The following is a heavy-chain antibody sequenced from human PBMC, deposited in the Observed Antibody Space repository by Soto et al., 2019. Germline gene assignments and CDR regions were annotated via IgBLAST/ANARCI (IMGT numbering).Heavy chain of an antibody. CDR1: GGTFSSYA. Sequence: GASVKVSCKASGGTFSSYAISWVRQAPGQGLEWMGGIIPIFGTANYAQKFQGRVTITADESTSTAYMELSSLRSEDTAVYYCAGYDSRIAARPESFSGSPGHWGQGTLVTAPQ. J-gene: IGHJ4*02. V-gene: IGHV1-69*13. CDR2: IIPIFGTA. D-gene: IGHD6-6*01. CDR3: AGYDSRIAARPESFSGSPGH.